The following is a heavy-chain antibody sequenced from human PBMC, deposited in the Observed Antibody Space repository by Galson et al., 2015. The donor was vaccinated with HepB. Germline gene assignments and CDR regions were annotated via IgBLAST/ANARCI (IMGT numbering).Heavy chain of an antibody. CDR1: GYTFTSYG. D-gene: IGHD3-10*01. V-gene: IGHV1-18*04. CDR3: ARDEGFGEPVVGDYYYYGMDV. Sequence: SVKVSCKASGYTFTSYGISWVRQAPGQGLEWMGWISAYNGNTNYAQKLQGRVTMTTDTSTSTAYMELRSLRSDDTAVYYCARDEGFGEPVVGDYYYYGMDVWGQGTTVTVSS. J-gene: IGHJ6*02. CDR2: ISAYNGNT.